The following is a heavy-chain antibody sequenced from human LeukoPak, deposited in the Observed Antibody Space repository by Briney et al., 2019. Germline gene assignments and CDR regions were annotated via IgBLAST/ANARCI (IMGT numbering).Heavy chain of an antibody. D-gene: IGHD2-8*02. J-gene: IGHJ4*02. CDR3: ARHNGCTGWSRLYYFDS. CDR2: IYSSGST. V-gene: IGHV4-39*01. Sequence: SETLSLTCTVSGDSISSSSFYWGWIRQPPGKGLEWIGSIYSSGSTHYNPSLKSRVTISVDTSNNQFSLKLRSVTAADTAVFYCARHNGCTGWSRLYYFDSWGQGTLVTVSS. CDR1: GDSISSSSFY.